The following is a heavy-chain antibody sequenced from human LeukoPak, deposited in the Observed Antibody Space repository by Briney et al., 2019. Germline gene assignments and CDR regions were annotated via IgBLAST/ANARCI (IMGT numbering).Heavy chain of an antibody. J-gene: IGHJ4*02. D-gene: IGHD3-10*01. V-gene: IGHV4-39*07. CDR1: GDSISSSIYY. Sequence: PSETLSLTCTVSGDSISSSIYYWGWIRQPPGKGLEWIGSLYYSGSTYFNPSLKSRVTLSVDMSKNHFSLKLTSVTAADTAVYFCARAIYYGSESYTACYFDYWGQGTLVTVSS. CDR3: ARAIYYGSESYTACYFDY. CDR2: LYYSGST.